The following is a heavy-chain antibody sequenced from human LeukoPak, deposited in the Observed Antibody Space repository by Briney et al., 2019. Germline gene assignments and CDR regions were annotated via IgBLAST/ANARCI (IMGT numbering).Heavy chain of an antibody. D-gene: IGHD3-22*01. J-gene: IGHJ4*02. V-gene: IGHV3-23*01. CDR2: ISSSGGGT. Sequence: PGGSLILSCAASGFTFKSYAMTWVRQAPGKGLEWVSTISSSGGGTFYADSVKGRFTISRDNSKNTLYLQMNSLTVEDTAVYYCAKVMIAFNAFDYWGQGTLVTVSS. CDR1: GFTFKSYA. CDR3: AKVMIAFNAFDY.